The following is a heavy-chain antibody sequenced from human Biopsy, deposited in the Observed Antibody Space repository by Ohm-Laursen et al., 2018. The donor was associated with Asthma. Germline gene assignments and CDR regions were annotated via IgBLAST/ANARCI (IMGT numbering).Heavy chain of an antibody. Sequence: ASVKVSCKLSGYSLTDLSMHWVRQAPGQGLEWMGGHDHEEGGTVNARRFQGRVTMTEDTSTDTAYMELSSLSSDDTAVYYCASDFPKDYVRYNFQFWGQGTLVTVSS. CDR3: ASDFPKDYVRYNFQF. CDR1: GYSLTDLS. CDR2: HDHEEGGT. D-gene: IGHD4-17*01. V-gene: IGHV1-24*01. J-gene: IGHJ4*02.